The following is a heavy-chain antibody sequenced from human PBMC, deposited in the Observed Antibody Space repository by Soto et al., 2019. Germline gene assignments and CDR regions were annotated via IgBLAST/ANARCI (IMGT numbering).Heavy chain of an antibody. J-gene: IGHJ4*02. CDR3: ARLWYSSGWYPFVY. Sequence: PGESLRASCKVSAYTLISYWIRWMLQTPGKGREWMGIIYPDDSDTRYSPSLQGQVTISADKSISNAYLQWSSLKASDHAMYYCARLWYSSGWYPFVYWGQGTLVTVPS. CDR1: AYTLISYW. D-gene: IGHD6-19*01. V-gene: IGHV5-51*01. CDR2: IYPDDSDT.